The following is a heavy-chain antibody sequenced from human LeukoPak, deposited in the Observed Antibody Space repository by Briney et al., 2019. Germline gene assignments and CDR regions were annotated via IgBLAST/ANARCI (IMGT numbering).Heavy chain of an antibody. CDR1: SYTFTNNG. CDR3: ARVGGFGPFDP. J-gene: IGHJ5*02. V-gene: IGHV1-18*01. CDR2: ISSYNGNA. Sequence: ASVKVSCKASSYTFTNNGFTWVRQPPGKGLDGMGWISSYNGNANYAQKLLGRVTMTTDTSTSTAYMELRSLRSDDTAMYYCARVGGFGPFDPWGQGTLVTVSS. D-gene: IGHD3-10*01.